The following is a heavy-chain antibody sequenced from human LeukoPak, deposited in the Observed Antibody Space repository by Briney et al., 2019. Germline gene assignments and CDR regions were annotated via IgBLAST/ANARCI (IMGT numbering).Heavy chain of an antibody. CDR3: ARDQLYYDYVWGSPTGGLDI. CDR2: ISGGGTTI. J-gene: IGHJ3*02. Sequence: GGSLRLSCAASGFTFSSFEMNWVRQTPGKGLEWVSFISGGGTTIYYADSVKGRFTISRDNAKKSLYLQMNSLRAEDTAVYYCARDQLYYDYVWGSPTGGLDIWGQGTMVTVSS. D-gene: IGHD3-16*01. V-gene: IGHV3-48*03. CDR1: GFTFSSFE.